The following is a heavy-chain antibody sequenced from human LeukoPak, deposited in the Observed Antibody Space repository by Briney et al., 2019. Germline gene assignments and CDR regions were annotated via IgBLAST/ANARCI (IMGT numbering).Heavy chain of an antibody. D-gene: IGHD3-16*02. J-gene: IGHJ5*02. CDR1: GYSISSGYY. CDR2: MSHSAGT. CDR3: ARSGADYIWGSHRFGSWFDP. Sequence: SETLSLTCSVSGYSISSGYYWGWIRQPPGKGLEWIGSMSHSAGTYQNPSLKSRVTISIDTSKNQFFLKVNSVTAADTAVYYCARSGADYIWGSHRFGSWFDPWGQGTLVTVSS. V-gene: IGHV4-38-2*02.